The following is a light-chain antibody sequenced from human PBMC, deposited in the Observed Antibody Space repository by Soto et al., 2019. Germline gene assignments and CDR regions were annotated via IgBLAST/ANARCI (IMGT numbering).Light chain of an antibody. CDR2: GAS. CDR1: QDISSS. Sequence: IQLTQSPSSLSASVGDRVTITCRASQDISSSLAWYQQKAGKAPKLLIYGASILQSGVPSRFSGSGFGTDFTLTISSLRAEDFAIYFCQQTKSYTSTFGGGTKVDIK. CDR3: QQTKSYTST. J-gene: IGKJ4*01. V-gene: IGKV1-13*02.